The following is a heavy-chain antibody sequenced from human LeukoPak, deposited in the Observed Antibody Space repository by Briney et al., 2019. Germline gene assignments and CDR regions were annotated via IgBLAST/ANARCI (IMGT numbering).Heavy chain of an antibody. V-gene: IGHV1-69*05. Sequence: ASVKVSCKASGGTFSSYAISWVRQAPGQGLEWMGGIIPIFGTANYAQKFQGRVTITTDESTSTAYMELSSLRSEDTAVYYCARGDCSSTSCSFDYWGQGTLVTVSS. CDR1: GGTFSSYA. D-gene: IGHD2-2*01. J-gene: IGHJ4*02. CDR3: ARGDCSSTSCSFDY. CDR2: IIPIFGTA.